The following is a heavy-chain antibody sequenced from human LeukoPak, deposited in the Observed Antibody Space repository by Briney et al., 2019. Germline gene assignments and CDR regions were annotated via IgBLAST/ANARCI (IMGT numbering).Heavy chain of an antibody. CDR2: ISSSGSTI. CDR3: AKVFKWGSGWDAFDI. CDR1: GFTFSDYY. Sequence: GGSLRLSCAASGFTFSDYYMSWIRQAPRKGLEWASYISSSGSTIYYADSVKGRFTISRDNAKNSLYLQMNSLRAEDTAVYYCAKVFKWGSGWDAFDIWGQGTMVTVSS. D-gene: IGHD6-19*01. V-gene: IGHV3-11*01. J-gene: IGHJ3*02.